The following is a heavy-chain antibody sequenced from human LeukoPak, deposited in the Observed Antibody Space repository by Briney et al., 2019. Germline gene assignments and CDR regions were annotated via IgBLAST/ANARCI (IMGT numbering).Heavy chain of an antibody. CDR3: AKKWGVYSAYYYYMDV. CDR2: IRGSGGST. Sequence: GGSLRLSCAASGFTFSSYAMSWVRQAPGKGLEWGSAIRGSGGSTYYADSVKGRFTISRDNSKNTLYLKMNSLRAEDTAVYYCAKKWGVYSAYYYYMDVWGKGTTVTVSS. V-gene: IGHV3-23*01. D-gene: IGHD1-26*01. CDR1: GFTFSSYA. J-gene: IGHJ6*03.